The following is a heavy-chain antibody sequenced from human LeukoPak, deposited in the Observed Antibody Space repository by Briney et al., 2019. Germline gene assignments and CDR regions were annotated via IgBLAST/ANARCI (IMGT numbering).Heavy chain of an antibody. CDR1: GFTFSSYG. CDR2: ISGSGSTI. J-gene: IGHJ4*02. Sequence: GGSLRLSCAASGFTFSSYGMHWVRQAPGKGLEWVSYISGSGSTIFYADSVKGRFTISRDNAKNSLYLQMNSLRAEDTAVYYCARGYYDSSGYTLDYWGQGTLVTVSS. CDR3: ARGYYDSSGYTLDY. V-gene: IGHV3-48*04. D-gene: IGHD3-22*01.